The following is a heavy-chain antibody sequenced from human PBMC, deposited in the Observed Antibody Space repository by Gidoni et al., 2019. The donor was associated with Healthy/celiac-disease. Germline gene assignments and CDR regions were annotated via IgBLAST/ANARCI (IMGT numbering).Heavy chain of an antibody. J-gene: IGHJ4*02. D-gene: IGHD6-13*01. Sequence: QLQLQESGAGLVKPSETLSLTCTVSGGSISSRRYYWGWIRQPPGKGLEWIGSIYYSGSTYYNPSLKSRVTISVDTSKNQFSLKLSSVTAADTAVYYCARLTWGIAAAGSPYFDYWGQGTLVTVSS. CDR3: ARLTWGIAAAGSPYFDY. CDR1: GGSISSRRYY. V-gene: IGHV4-39*01. CDR2: IYYSGST.